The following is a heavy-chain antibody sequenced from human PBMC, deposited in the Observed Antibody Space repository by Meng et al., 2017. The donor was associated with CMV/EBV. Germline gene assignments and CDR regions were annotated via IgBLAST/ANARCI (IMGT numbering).Heavy chain of an antibody. CDR1: GGSISSYY. Sequence: GSLRLSCTVSGGSISSYYWSWIRQPPGKGLEWIGYIYYSGSTNYNPSLKSRVTISVDTSKNQFSLKLSSVTAADTAVYYCASGGWSGYLPPYYYYYGMDVWGQGTTVTVSS. CDR3: ASGGWSGYLPPYYYYYGMDV. V-gene: IGHV4-59*01. D-gene: IGHD3-3*01. CDR2: IYYSGST. J-gene: IGHJ6*02.